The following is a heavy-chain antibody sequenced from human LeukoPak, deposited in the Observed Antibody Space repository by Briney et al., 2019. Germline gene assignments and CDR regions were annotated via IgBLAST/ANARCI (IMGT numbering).Heavy chain of an antibody. CDR3: AGVIVPAATPYRYYYYYGMDV. Sequence: SVKDSCMVSGDTLTELSMHWVRQPPGKGLEWMGRIIPILGIANYAQKFQGRVTITADKSTSTAYMELSSLRSEDTAVYYCAGVIVPAATPYRYYYYYGMDVWGQGTTVTVSS. J-gene: IGHJ6*02. V-gene: IGHV1-69*02. CDR1: GDTLTELS. CDR2: IIPILGIA. D-gene: IGHD2-2*01.